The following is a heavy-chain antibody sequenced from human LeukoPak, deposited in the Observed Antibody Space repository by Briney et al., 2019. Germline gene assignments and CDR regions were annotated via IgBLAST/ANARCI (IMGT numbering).Heavy chain of an antibody. Sequence: GGSLRLSCAASGFTFSRYPMSWVRQAPGKGLEWVSTIGSGDNTYYADSVKGRFTISRDNSKNTLYLQMNSLRAEDTAVYYCAKNVYYDSSGYRYYFYYMDVWGKGTTVTVSS. CDR1: GFTFSRYP. J-gene: IGHJ6*03. CDR3: AKNVYYDSSGYRYYFYYMDV. D-gene: IGHD3-22*01. V-gene: IGHV3-23*01. CDR2: IGSGDNT.